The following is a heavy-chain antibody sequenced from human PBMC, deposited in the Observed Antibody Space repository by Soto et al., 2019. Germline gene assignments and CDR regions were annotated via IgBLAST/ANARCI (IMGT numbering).Heavy chain of an antibody. CDR2: IYYSGST. CDR3: ARVSLSGLGIYFDY. D-gene: IGHD3-10*01. Sequence: SETLSLTCTVSGGSISSYYWSWIRQPPGKGLEWIGYIYYSGSTNYNPSLKSRVTISVDTSKNQFSLKLSSVTAADTAVYYCARVSLSGLGIYFDYWGQGTLVTVSS. CDR1: GGSISSYY. V-gene: IGHV4-59*01. J-gene: IGHJ4*02.